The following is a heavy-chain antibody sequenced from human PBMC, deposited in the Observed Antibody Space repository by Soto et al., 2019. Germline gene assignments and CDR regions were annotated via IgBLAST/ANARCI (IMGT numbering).Heavy chain of an antibody. J-gene: IGHJ3*02. CDR3: TTGISGYYYSDAFDI. V-gene: IGHV3-15*07. CDR1: GFTFSNAW. D-gene: IGHD3-22*01. CDR2: IKSKTDGGTT. Sequence: GGSLRLSCAASGFTFSNAWMNWVRQAPGKGLEWVGRIKSKTDGGTTDYAAPVKGRFTISRDDSKHTLYLQMNSLKTEDTAVYYCTTGISGYYYSDAFDIWGQGTMVTVSS.